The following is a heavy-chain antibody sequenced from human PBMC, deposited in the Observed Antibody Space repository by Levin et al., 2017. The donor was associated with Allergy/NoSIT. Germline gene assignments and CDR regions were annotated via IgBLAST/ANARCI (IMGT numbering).Heavy chain of an antibody. V-gene: IGHV4-59*01. Sequence: SETLSLTCTVSGGSISNYYWSWIRQPPGKGLEWIGYIYYSGTTNYNPSLKSRVPISVDTSKSQFSLKLTSVTAADTAIYYCARMGDTAMVDPFDYWGQGTLVTVSS. CDR1: GGSISNYY. CDR3: ARMGDTAMVDPFDY. D-gene: IGHD5-18*01. J-gene: IGHJ4*02. CDR2: IYYSGTT.